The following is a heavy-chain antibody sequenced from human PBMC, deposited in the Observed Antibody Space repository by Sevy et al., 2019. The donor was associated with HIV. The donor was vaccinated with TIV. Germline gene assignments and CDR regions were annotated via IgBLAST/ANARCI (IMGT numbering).Heavy chain of an antibody. CDR1: GFSFSIYW. CDR3: TRYCSSSSCEKTNWVDAFDI. D-gene: IGHD2-2*01. Sequence: GGSLRLSCAASGFSFSIYWMTWVRQAPGKGLEWVGFFRSKAYGGTTEYAASVKGRFTISRDDSKSIAYLQMNSLKTEDTAVYYCTRYCSSSSCEKTNWVDAFDIWGQGTMVTVSS. J-gene: IGHJ3*02. CDR2: FRSKAYGGTT. V-gene: IGHV3-49*04.